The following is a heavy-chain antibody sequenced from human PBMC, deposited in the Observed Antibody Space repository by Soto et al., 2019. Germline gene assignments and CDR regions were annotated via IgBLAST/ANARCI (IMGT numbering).Heavy chain of an antibody. J-gene: IGHJ3*02. CDR1: GGSISSGDYY. V-gene: IGHV4-30-4*02. Sequence: SETLSLTCTVSGGSISSGDYYWSWIRQPPGKGLEWIGYIYYSGSTYYNPSLKSRVTISVDTSKKQISLKLSSVTAAYMAVYYCARDRVGYCSGGSCSITIWGQGTMVT. CDR2: IYYSGST. D-gene: IGHD2-15*01. CDR3: ARDRVGYCSGGSCSITI.